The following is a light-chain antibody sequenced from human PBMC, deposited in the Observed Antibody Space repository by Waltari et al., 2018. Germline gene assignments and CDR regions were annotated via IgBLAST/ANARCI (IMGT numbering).Light chain of an antibody. CDR3: AVCDDSPIGFAV. J-gene: IGLJ2*01. Sequence: QSVLTQTPSTSGTPGQRVTISCSGGNSNIGRSFVCWYQQFPGTAPKLLICRNDQRPSGVPDRFSASKSGASASLAISGLRSEDEADYYCAVCDDSPIGFAVFGGGTKLTVL. CDR2: RND. CDR1: NSNIGRSF. V-gene: IGLV1-47*01.